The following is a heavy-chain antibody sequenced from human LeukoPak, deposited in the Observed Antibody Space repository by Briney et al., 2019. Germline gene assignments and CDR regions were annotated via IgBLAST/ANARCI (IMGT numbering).Heavy chain of an antibody. Sequence: PGGSLRLSCAASGFTFDDYAMHWVRQAPGKCLEWVSGISWNSGSIGYADSMKGRFTISRDNAKNSLYLQMNSLRAEDTALYYCAKDLDARQGRGLDYWGQGTLVTVSS. CDR2: ISWNSGSI. CDR1: GFTFDDYA. V-gene: IGHV3-9*01. J-gene: IGHJ4*02. D-gene: IGHD2-2*01. CDR3: AKDLDARQGRGLDY.